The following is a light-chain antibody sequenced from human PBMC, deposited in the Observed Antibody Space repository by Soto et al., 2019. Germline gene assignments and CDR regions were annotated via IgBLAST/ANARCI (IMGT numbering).Light chain of an antibody. CDR1: QSVRNY. V-gene: IGKV3-11*01. Sequence: ENVLTQSPATLSLSPGERATLSCRASQSVRNYLAWYQQKPGQAPRLLMYDTSNRATGIPARFSGSGSETDFTLTISSLEPEDSAVYYCQQRFNWPPITFGQGTRLEIK. J-gene: IGKJ5*01. CDR3: QQRFNWPPIT. CDR2: DTS.